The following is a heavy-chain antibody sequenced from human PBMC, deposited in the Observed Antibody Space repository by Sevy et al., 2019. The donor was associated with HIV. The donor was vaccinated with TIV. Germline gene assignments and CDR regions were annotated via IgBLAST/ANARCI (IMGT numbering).Heavy chain of an antibody. Sequence: GGSLRLSCAASGFTFSNYAMSWVRQAPGKGLEWVSAIGGSGGSTYYADSMKGRFTISRDNSKNTLYLQMNGLRAEDTAVYYCAKDRSMQYTSRGHPADRGQGTLVTVSS. CDR2: IGGSGGST. J-gene: IGHJ4*02. V-gene: IGHV3-23*01. D-gene: IGHD6-13*01. CDR3: AKDRSMQYTSRGHPAD. CDR1: GFTFSNYA.